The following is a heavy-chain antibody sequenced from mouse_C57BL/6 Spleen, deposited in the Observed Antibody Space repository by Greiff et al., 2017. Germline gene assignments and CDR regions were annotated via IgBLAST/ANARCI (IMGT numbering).Heavy chain of an antibody. CDR2: INPNNGGT. CDR3: ARYLYYGNPYAMDY. Sequence: EVQLQQSGPELVKPGASVKISCKASGYTFTDYYMNWVKQSHGKSLEWIGDINPNNGGTSYNQKFKGKATLTVDKSSSTAYMELRSLTSEDSAVYYYARYLYYGNPYAMDYWGQGTSVTVSS. D-gene: IGHD2-1*01. CDR1: GYTFTDYY. J-gene: IGHJ4*01. V-gene: IGHV1-26*01.